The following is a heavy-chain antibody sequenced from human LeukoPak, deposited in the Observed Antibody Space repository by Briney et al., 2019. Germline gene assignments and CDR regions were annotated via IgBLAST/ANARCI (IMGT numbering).Heavy chain of an antibody. J-gene: IGHJ4*02. CDR1: GGSISSYY. CDR3: SRGFYDGRGYSEPFDF. CDR2: IHSSGST. V-gene: IGHV4-59*08. D-gene: IGHD3-22*01. Sequence: SEALSLTCTVSGGSISSYYWNWIRQPPGKELEWIAHIHSSGSTNYNPSLKSRVTILADTSKNQFSLKLSSVTAADAALYYCSRGFYDGRGYSEPFDFWGQGILVTVSS.